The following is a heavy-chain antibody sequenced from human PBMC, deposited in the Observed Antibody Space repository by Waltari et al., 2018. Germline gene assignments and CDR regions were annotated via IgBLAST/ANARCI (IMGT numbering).Heavy chain of an antibody. CDR3: AKRENFNFWRDAFDL. V-gene: IGHV4-39*07. CDR1: GHSTSRSSYY. D-gene: IGHD3-3*01. J-gene: IGHJ3*01. CDR2: IYSSGST. Sequence: QFQLQESGPGLVRPSETLSLACTVSGHSTSRSSYYWAWIRQPPGKGLEWIGTIYSSGSTSYNSSLKSRVTISIDTSKNQFSLMLSSVTAADTAVYYCAKRENFNFWRDAFDLWGQGTMVTVSS.